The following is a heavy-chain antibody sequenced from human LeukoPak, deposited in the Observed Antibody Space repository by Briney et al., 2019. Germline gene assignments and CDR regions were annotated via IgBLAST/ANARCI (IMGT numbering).Heavy chain of an antibody. J-gene: IGHJ5*02. CDR3: ARRGDSGYDFVDWFDP. CDR2: IYPGDSDT. Sequence: GESLKISRKGSGYSFTSYWIGWVRQMPGKGLEWMGIIYPGDSDTRYSPSFQGQVTISADKSISTAYLQWSSLKASDTAMYYCARRGDSGYDFVDWFDPWGQGTLVTVSS. CDR1: GYSFTSYW. D-gene: IGHD5-12*01. V-gene: IGHV5-51*01.